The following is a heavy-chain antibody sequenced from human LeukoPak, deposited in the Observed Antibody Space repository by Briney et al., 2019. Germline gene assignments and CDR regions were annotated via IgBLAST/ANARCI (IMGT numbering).Heavy chain of an antibody. CDR3: ARDREGEGFDY. CDR1: GFTFSSYA. J-gene: IGHJ4*02. D-gene: IGHD3-16*01. Sequence: GGSLRLSCAASGFTFSSYAMSWVRQAPGKGLEWVSSISSSSYIYYADSVKGRFTISRDNAKNSLYLQMNSLRAEDTAVYYCARDREGEGFDYWGQGTLVTVSS. CDR2: ISSSSYI. V-gene: IGHV3-21*01.